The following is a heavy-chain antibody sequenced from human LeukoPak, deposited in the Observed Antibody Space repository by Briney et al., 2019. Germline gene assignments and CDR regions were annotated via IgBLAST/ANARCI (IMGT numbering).Heavy chain of an antibody. Sequence: QSGGSLRLSCTVSAFIFSNYWMNWVRQAPGKGLEWLANIKPDGSEKYYVGSVEGRFTISRDNAKNSLYLQMSSLRAEDTAMYYCARALYNRGWYPDYFDSWGQGTLVTVSS. V-gene: IGHV3-7*01. CDR2: IKPDGSEK. CDR1: AFIFSNYW. D-gene: IGHD6-19*01. J-gene: IGHJ4*02. CDR3: ARALYNRGWYPDYFDS.